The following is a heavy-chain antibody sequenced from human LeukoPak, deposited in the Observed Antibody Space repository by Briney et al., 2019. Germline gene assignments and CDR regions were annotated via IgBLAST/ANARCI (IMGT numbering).Heavy chain of an antibody. D-gene: IGHD6-6*01. CDR1: GYSFTAYY. CDR2: INPNSGGT. Sequence: ASVKVSCKASGYSFTAYYIHWVRQAPGQGPEWMGWINPNSGGTKYAQRFQGRVTMTRDTSISTVYIEASRLTSDDTAVYYCASALYSNSGFDYWGQGTLVTVSS. V-gene: IGHV1-2*02. J-gene: IGHJ4*02. CDR3: ASALYSNSGFDY.